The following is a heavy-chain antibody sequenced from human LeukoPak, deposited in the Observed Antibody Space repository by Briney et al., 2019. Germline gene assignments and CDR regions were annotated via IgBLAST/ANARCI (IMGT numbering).Heavy chain of an antibody. CDR2: IYTSGST. V-gene: IGHV4-61*02. CDR1: GGSISSGSYY. J-gene: IGHJ4*02. D-gene: IGHD2-15*01. Sequence: PSETLLLTCTVSGGSISSGSYYWSWIRQPAGKGLEWIGRIYTSGSTNYNPSLKSRVTMSVDTSKNQFSLKLSSVTAADTAVYYCARDLYLAEDYWGQGTLVTVSS. CDR3: ARDLYLAEDY.